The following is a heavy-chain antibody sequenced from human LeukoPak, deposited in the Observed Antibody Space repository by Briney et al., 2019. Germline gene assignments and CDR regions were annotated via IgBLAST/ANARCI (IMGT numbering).Heavy chain of an antibody. CDR3: ARRLVIVVVRRREYNWFDP. CDR2: INHSGST. CDR1: GGSFSGYY. D-gene: IGHD2-15*01. Sequence: SETLSLTCAVYGGSFSGYYWSWIRQPPGKGLEWIGEINHSGSTNYNPSLKSRVTIPVDTSKNQFSLKLSSVTAADTAVYYCARRLVIVVVRRREYNWFDPWGQGTLVTVSS. V-gene: IGHV4-34*01. J-gene: IGHJ5*02.